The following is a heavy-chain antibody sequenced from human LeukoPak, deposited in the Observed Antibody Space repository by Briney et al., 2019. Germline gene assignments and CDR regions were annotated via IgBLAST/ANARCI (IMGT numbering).Heavy chain of an antibody. CDR3: ARDRDYYKSGSHASTLDY. D-gene: IGHD3-10*01. J-gene: IGHJ4*02. V-gene: IGHV4-59*12. CDR2: IYYSGST. Sequence: SETLSLTCTVSGASISGFYWSWIRQPPGKRLEWIGYIYYSGSTNYNPSLQSRVTISADTSKNQFSLKLSSVTAADTAVYYCARDRDYYKSGSHASTLDYWGQGSLVTVSS. CDR1: GASISGFY.